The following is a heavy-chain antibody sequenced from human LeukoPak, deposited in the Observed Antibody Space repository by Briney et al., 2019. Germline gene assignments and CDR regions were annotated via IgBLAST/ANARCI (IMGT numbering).Heavy chain of an antibody. CDR1: GGTFSSYA. CDR2: IIPIFGTA. CDR3: ARVVLVVVPAAIADYYYMDV. V-gene: IGHV1-69*05. J-gene: IGHJ6*03. Sequence: SVKVSCKASGGTFSSYAISWVRQAPGQGLEWMGGIIPIFGTANYAQKFQGRVTITTDESTSTAYMELSSLRSEDTAVYYCARVVLVVVPAAIADYYYMDVWGKGTTVTASS. D-gene: IGHD2-2*01.